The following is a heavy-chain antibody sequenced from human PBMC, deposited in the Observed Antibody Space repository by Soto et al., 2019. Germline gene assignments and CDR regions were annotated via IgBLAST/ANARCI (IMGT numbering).Heavy chain of an antibody. CDR1: GGXXSXXGYX. J-gene: IGHJ5*02. CDR3: ARQIDP. CDR2: IYYSGST. V-gene: IGHV4-31*03. Sequence: VXXXESGPGXXXXXQTLSXTCTVSGGXXSXXGYXXXXXRPHPGKGLEWIGYIYYSGSTYYNPSLKSRVTISVDTXKNQFSLKLSSVTAADTAVYYCARQIDPWGQGTLVTVXS.